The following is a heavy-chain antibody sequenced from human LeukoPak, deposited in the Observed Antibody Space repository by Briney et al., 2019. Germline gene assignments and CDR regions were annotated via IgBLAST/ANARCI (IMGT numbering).Heavy chain of an antibody. CDR1: GFTFDDYP. D-gene: IGHD2-8*01. CDR2: ISWDGFSP. Sequence: GGSLRLSCAASGFTFDDYPMHWVRQAAGKGLEWVSLISWDGFSPYFADSVKGRFTISRDNSKNSLYLQMNSLKTDDTALYYCAKEREVGYCSNGVCYGNWYFDLWGRGTLVTVSS. V-gene: IGHV3-43*01. J-gene: IGHJ2*01. CDR3: AKEREVGYCSNGVCYGNWYFDL.